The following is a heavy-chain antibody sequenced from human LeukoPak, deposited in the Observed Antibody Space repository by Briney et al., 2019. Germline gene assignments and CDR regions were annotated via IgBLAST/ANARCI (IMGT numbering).Heavy chain of an antibody. J-gene: IGHJ5*02. CDR2: IYIPGGT. CDR3: ARNRGQSSDWYPSFDP. Sequence: PSETLSLTCTVSGASITRYYWSWIRQPAGKGLEWIGHIYIPGGTNFNPSLKSRVSMSLDKSRNQFSLKLTSVTAADTAVYYCARNRGQSSDWYPSFDPWGQGILVTVSS. V-gene: IGHV4-4*07. D-gene: IGHD6-19*01. CDR1: GASITRYY.